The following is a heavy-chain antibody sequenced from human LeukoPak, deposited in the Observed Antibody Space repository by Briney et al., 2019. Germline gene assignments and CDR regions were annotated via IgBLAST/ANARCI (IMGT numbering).Heavy chain of an antibody. J-gene: IGHJ4*02. CDR3: AGGFPCSSTSCSDY. CDR2: IYTSGST. D-gene: IGHD2-2*01. V-gene: IGHV4-4*09. Sequence: SETLSLTCTVSGGSISSYYWNWIRQPPGKGLEWIGYIYTSGSTNYNPSLKSRVTISVDTSKNQFSLKLSSVTAADTAVYYCAGGFPCSSTSCSDYWGQGTLVTVSS. CDR1: GGSISSYY.